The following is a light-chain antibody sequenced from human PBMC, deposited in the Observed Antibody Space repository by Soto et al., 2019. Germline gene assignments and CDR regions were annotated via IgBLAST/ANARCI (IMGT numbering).Light chain of an antibody. Sequence: QSALTQPPSASGSPGQSVTLSCTGTRSDVGGYNYVSWYQQHPGKAPKLMISEVSKRPSGVPDRFSGSKSGNTASLTVSGLQAEDEADYYCSSFAGNNNLVFGGGTKVTVL. CDR1: RSDVGGYNY. V-gene: IGLV2-8*01. J-gene: IGLJ2*01. CDR2: EVS. CDR3: SSFAGNNNLV.